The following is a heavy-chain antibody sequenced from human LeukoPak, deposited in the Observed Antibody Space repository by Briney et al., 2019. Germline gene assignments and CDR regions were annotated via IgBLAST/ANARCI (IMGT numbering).Heavy chain of an antibody. Sequence: SETLSLTCTVSGGSISSYYWSWIRQPPGKGLEWIGYIYYGGSTNYNPSLKSRVTISVDTSQNQFSLKLSSVTAADTAVYYCARPDRDAFDIWGQGTMVTVSS. V-gene: IGHV4-59*08. J-gene: IGHJ3*02. CDR1: GGSISSYY. CDR3: ARPDRDAFDI. CDR2: IYYGGST.